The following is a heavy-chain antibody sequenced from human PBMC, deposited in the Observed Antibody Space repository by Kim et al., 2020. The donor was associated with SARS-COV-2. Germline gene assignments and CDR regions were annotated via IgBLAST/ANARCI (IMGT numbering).Heavy chain of an antibody. CDR3: ARVLRIAVAGANWCDP. J-gene: IGHJ5*02. Sequence: LKSRVTISADTSKNRFSLKLSSVTAADTAVYYCARVLRIAVAGANWCDPWGQGTLVTVSS. V-gene: IGHV4-39*07. D-gene: IGHD6-19*01.